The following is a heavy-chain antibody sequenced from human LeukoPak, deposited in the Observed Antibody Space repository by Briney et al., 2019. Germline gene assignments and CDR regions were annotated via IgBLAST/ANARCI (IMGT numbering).Heavy chain of an antibody. V-gene: IGHV3-7*01. CDR2: IKQDGSEK. D-gene: IGHD3-3*01. CDR3: ARIPYDFWSGYDY. Sequence: GGSLRLSCAVSGFTFYNYWMAWVRQAPGKGLELVATIKQDGSEKYYVDSVKGRFTISRDNAKNSLYLQINSLRAEDTAVYYCARIPYDFWSGYDYWGQGTLVTVSS. J-gene: IGHJ4*02. CDR1: GFTFYNYW.